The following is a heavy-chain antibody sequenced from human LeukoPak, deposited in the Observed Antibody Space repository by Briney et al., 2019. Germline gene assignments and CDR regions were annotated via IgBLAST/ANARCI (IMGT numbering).Heavy chain of an antibody. CDR3: ARKKYCSSTSCYHYYYYYYGMDV. CDR2: IYYSGST. CDR1: GGSISSGGYY. Sequence: SETLSLTCTVSGGSISSGGYYWSWIRQHPGTGLEWIGYIYYSGSTYYNPSLKSRVTISVDTSKNQFSLKLSSVTAADTAVYYCARKKYCSSTSCYHYYYYYYGMDVWGQGTTVTVSS. D-gene: IGHD2-2*01. J-gene: IGHJ6*02. V-gene: IGHV4-31*03.